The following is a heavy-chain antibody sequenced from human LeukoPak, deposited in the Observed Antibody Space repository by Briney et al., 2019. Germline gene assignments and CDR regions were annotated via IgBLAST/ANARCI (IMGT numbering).Heavy chain of an antibody. Sequence: PGGSLRLSCAASGFTFSSYWMSWVRQAPGEGLEWVANIKQDGSEKYYVASVKGRFTISRDNAKNSLYLQMNSLRAEDTAVHFWARGGSGSNLDYWGQGTLVTVSP. CDR1: GFTFSSYW. V-gene: IGHV3-7*04. D-gene: IGHD3-10*01. CDR3: ARGGSGSNLDY. J-gene: IGHJ4*02. CDR2: IKQDGSEK.